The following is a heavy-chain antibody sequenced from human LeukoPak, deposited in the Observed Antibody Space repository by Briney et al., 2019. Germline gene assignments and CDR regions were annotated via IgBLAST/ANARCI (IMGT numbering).Heavy chain of an antibody. J-gene: IGHJ6*03. D-gene: IGHD3-16*01. CDR1: GYTFTGYY. CDR2: INPNSGGT. CDR3: ARGVLFYYYYMDV. V-gene: IGHV1-2*02. Sequence: ASVKVSCTASGYTFTGYYMHWVRQAPGQGLEWMGWINPNSGGTNYAQKFQGRVTMTRDTSISTAYMELSRLRSDDTAVYYCARGVLFYYYYMDVWGKGTTVTVSS.